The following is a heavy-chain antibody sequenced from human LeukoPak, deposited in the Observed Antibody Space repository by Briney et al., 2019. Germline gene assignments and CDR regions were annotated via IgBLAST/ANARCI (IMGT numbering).Heavy chain of an antibody. Sequence: GGTLRLSCAASGFTFSGYGMRWVRQAPGKGLEWVSAISGSGGSTYYADSVKGRFTISRDNSKNTLYLQMNSLRAEDTAVYYCAKEVYYYDSSGYYGYWGQGTLVTVSS. V-gene: IGHV3-23*01. D-gene: IGHD3-22*01. CDR2: ISGSGGST. CDR1: GFTFSGYG. J-gene: IGHJ4*02. CDR3: AKEVYYYDSSGYYGY.